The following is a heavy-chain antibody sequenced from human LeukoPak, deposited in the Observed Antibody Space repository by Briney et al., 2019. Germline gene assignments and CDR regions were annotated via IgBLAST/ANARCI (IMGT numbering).Heavy chain of an antibody. CDR1: GFTFSYYE. V-gene: IGHV3-48*03. J-gene: IGHJ4*02. CDR2: ITGGSTTK. Sequence: GGSLRLSCAASGFTFSYYEMIWVRQAPGKGLEWVSYITGGSTTKNYADSVKGRFTISRDNAKNSLYLQMNSLRAEDTAIYYCARDGDIAVATAPYYFDYWGQGMLVTVSS. CDR3: ARDGDIAVATAPYYFDY. D-gene: IGHD6-19*01.